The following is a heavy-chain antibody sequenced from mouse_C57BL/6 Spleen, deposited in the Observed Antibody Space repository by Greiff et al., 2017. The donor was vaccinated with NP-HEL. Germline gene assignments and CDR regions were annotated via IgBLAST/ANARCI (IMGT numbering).Heavy chain of an antibody. D-gene: IGHD1-1*01. Sequence: EVQLQQSGPGMVKPSQSLSLTCTVTGYSITSGYDWHWIRHFPGNKLEWMGYISYSGSTNYNPSLKSRISITHDTSKNHFFLKLNSVTTEDTATYYCARSGGITTVVADWYFDVWGTGTTVTVSS. CDR3: ARSGGITTVVADWYFDV. V-gene: IGHV3-1*01. J-gene: IGHJ1*03. CDR2: ISYSGST. CDR1: GYSITSGYD.